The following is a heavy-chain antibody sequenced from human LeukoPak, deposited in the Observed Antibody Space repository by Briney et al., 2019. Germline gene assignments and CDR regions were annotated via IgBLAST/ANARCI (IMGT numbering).Heavy chain of an antibody. V-gene: IGHV3-23*01. Sequence: AGGSLRLSCAASGFTFTSYAMSWVRQAPGKGLEWVSLISGSGGGTYYADSVKGRFTISRDNSKNTLSLQMSSLRAEDTAVYYCAKGQYCSTISCFYNWFDPWGQGTLVTVSS. CDR1: GFTFTSYA. D-gene: IGHD2-2*01. J-gene: IGHJ5*02. CDR3: AKGQYCSTISCFYNWFDP. CDR2: ISGSGGGT.